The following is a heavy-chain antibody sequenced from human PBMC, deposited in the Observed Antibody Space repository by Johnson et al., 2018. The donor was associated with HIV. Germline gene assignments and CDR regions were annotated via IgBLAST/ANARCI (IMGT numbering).Heavy chain of an antibody. J-gene: IGHJ3*02. CDR2: TWYDASYK. CDR1: GFTFSDHY. Sequence: QVQLVESGGGLVQPGGSLRLSCAASGFTFSDHYMDWVRQAPGKGLEWVAVTWYDASYKYCTDSVKGRFTMSRDNSKKSLYLQMKSLRAEDTALYYCVRAQFLEWLFFDSFDIWGQGTMVTVAS. V-gene: IGHV3-33*08. D-gene: IGHD3-3*01. CDR3: VRAQFLEWLFFDSFDI.